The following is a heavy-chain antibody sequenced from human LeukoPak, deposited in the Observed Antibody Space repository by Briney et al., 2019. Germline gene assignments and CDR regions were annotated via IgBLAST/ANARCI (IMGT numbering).Heavy chain of an antibody. D-gene: IGHD2-8*01. Sequence: SETLSLTCTVSGGSISSSSYYWGWIRQPPGKGLEWIGEINHSGSTNYNPSLKSRVTISVDTSKNQFSLKLSSVTAADTAVYYCAREVVLMVYPHYYYYMDVWGKGTTVTVSS. CDR3: AREVVLMVYPHYYYYMDV. CDR1: GGSISSSSYY. J-gene: IGHJ6*03. V-gene: IGHV4-39*07. CDR2: INHSGST.